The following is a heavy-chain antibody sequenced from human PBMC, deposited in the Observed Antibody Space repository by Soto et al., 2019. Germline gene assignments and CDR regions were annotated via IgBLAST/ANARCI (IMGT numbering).Heavy chain of an antibody. CDR2: ISGSGVST. Sequence: GGSLRLSCAASGFTFSTYAMSWVRQAPGKGLEWVSAISGSGVSTDYADSVKGRFSISRDNSKNTLYLQMHSLRAEDTAIYYCAKGVGGSGSPNWFDPWGQGTLVTVSS. V-gene: IGHV3-23*01. J-gene: IGHJ5*02. CDR3: AKGVGGSGSPNWFDP. CDR1: GFTFSTYA. D-gene: IGHD3-10*01.